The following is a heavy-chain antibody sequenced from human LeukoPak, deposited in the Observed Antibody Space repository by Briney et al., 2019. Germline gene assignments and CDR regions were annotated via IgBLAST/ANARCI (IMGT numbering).Heavy chain of an antibody. D-gene: IGHD3-9*01. Sequence: SGTLSLTCTVSGGSIISCYWSWIGHPPGKGLDWIGYIYYSGSTNYNPSLKSRVTISVDTSKNQFSLKLSSVTAADTAVFFFTQKTEYEILTGYYSWKDAFDIWGQGTMVTVSS. CDR1: GGSIISCY. V-gene: IGHV4-59*08. CDR3: TQKTEYEILTGYYSWKDAFDI. CDR2: IYYSGST. J-gene: IGHJ3*02.